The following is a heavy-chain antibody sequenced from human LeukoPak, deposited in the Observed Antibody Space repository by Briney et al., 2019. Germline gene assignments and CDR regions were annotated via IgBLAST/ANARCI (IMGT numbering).Heavy chain of an antibody. CDR3: ARLYGNFQNYYDY. CDR2: IYYRGST. V-gene: IGHV4-39*07. D-gene: IGHD1-7*01. Sequence: PSETLSLTCTVSGGSISSISYYWGWIRQPPGKGLEWIGHIYYRGSTFYNPSPRGRVTISVDTSKNHFSVKLTSVTTADTAVYYCARLYGNFQNYYDYWGQGTLVTVSS. J-gene: IGHJ4*02. CDR1: GGSISSISYY.